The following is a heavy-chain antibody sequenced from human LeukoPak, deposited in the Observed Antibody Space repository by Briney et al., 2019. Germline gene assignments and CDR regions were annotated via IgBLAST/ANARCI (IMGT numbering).Heavy chain of an antibody. D-gene: IGHD3-10*02. J-gene: IGHJ6*04. V-gene: IGHV3-48*03. Sequence: GGSLRLSCAASGFTFSSYEMNWVRQAPGKGLEWVSYISSSGSTIYYADSVRGRFTISRDNAKNSLYLQMNSLRAEDTAVDYCAELGITMIGGVWGKGTTVTISS. CDR1: GFTFSSYE. CDR2: ISSSGSTI. CDR3: AELGITMIGGV.